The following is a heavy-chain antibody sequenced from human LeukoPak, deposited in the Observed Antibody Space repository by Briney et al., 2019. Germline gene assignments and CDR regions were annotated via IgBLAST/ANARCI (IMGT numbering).Heavy chain of an antibody. J-gene: IGHJ4*02. D-gene: IGHD3-22*01. V-gene: IGHV4-59*01. CDR2: IYYSGST. Sequence: SETLSLTCTVSGGSISSYYWSWIRQPPEKGLEWIGYIYYSGSTNYNPSLKSRVTISVDTSKNQFSLKLSSVTAVDTAVYYCASSNYYDSSGYYYGFDYWGQGTLVTVSS. CDR3: ASSNYYDSSGYYYGFDY. CDR1: GGSISSYY.